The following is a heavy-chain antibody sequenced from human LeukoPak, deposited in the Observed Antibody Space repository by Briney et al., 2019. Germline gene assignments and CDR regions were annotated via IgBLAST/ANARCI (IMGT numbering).Heavy chain of an antibody. V-gene: IGHV3-23*01. CDR1: GFTFSTYA. D-gene: IGHD6-19*01. CDR2: ISGSGGST. J-gene: IGHJ5*02. Sequence: GGSLRLSCAASGFTFSTYAMSWVRQAPGKGLEWVSAISGSGGSTYYADSVKGRFTISRDNSKNTLYLQMNSLRAEDTAVYYCAKVHGWGYSSGFYYPFDPWGQGTLVTVSS. CDR3: AKVHGWGYSSGFYYPFDP.